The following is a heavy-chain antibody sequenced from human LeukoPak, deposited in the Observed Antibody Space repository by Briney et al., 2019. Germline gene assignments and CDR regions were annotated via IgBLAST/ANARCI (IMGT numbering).Heavy chain of an antibody. CDR2: IYYSGRT. Sequence: KASETLSLTCTVSGGSISSSSYYWGWIRQPPGKGLEWIGSIYYSGRTYYNPSLKSRVTISVDTSKNQFSLKLSSVTAADTAVYYCARDYGSGKYGMDVWGQGTTVTVSS. D-gene: IGHD3-10*01. CDR1: GGSISSSSYY. V-gene: IGHV4-39*07. CDR3: ARDYGSGKYGMDV. J-gene: IGHJ6*02.